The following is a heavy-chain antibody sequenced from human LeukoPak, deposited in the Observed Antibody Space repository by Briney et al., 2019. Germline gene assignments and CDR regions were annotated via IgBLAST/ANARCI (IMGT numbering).Heavy chain of an antibody. CDR3: ARAEVVGAHLRSGYFQH. CDR2: IYYSGII. CDR1: GDSISNAY. Sequence: SETLSLTCTVSGDSISNAYWSWIRQPPGKALEWIGYIYYSGIIKYNPSLKSRATISVDTSQNQFSLKLSSVTAADTAVYYCARAEVVGAHLRSGYFQHWGQGPLVIVSS. V-gene: IGHV4-59*12. D-gene: IGHD1-26*01. J-gene: IGHJ1*01.